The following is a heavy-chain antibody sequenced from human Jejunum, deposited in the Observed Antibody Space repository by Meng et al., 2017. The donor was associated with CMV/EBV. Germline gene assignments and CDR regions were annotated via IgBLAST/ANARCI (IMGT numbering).Heavy chain of an antibody. D-gene: IGHD6-13*01. V-gene: IGHV3-30-3*01. CDR1: GFTFSTYA. Sequence: QLFEAGGGLIQPGGSLRLSCAAFGFTFSTYAMHWVRQAPGKGLEWVAVVSNDGSEKYYADYVKGRFTSSRDSSTNTVYLQMNSLRADDTAVYYCARGGLTGIFDYWGQGTLVTVSS. J-gene: IGHJ4*02. CDR2: VSNDGSEK. CDR3: ARGGLTGIFDY.